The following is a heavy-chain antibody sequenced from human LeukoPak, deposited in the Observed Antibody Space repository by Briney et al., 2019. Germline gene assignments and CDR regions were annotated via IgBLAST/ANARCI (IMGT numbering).Heavy chain of an antibody. V-gene: IGHV3-30*03. D-gene: IGHD2-15*01. CDR1: GFTFSSYG. Sequence: GRSLRLSCAASGFTFSSYGMHWVRQAPGKGLEWVAVISYDGSNKYYADSVKGRFTISRDNSKNTLYLQMNSLRAEDTAVYYCARVKDADSAPFDPWGQGTLVTVSS. CDR3: ARVKDADSAPFDP. CDR2: ISYDGSNK. J-gene: IGHJ5*02.